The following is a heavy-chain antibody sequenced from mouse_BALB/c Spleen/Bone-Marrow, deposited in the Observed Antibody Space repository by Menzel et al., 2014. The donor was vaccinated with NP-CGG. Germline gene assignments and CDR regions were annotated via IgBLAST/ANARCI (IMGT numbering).Heavy chain of an antibody. V-gene: IGHV1-22*01. CDR3: ARGRWYY. CDR1: GYTFTDYT. D-gene: IGHD2-3*01. J-gene: IGHJ2*01. CDR2: VNPNIGGT. Sequence: EVKLQGSGPELVKPGASVKISCKTSGYTFTDYTLHWVKQSHGKSLEWIGGVNPNIGGTSYNQKFKGKASLTVNKSSTTDYMELRSLTSEDSAVYYCARGRWYYWGQGTTLTVSS.